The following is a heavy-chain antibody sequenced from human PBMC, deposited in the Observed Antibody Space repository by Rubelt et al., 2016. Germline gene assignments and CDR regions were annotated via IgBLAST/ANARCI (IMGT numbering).Heavy chain of an antibody. V-gene: IGHV3-33*01. J-gene: IGHJ4*02. D-gene: IGHD1-26*01. CDR1: GFTFSAYG. CDR3: VRVTYSGSFPDFDY. CDR2: LWFDGGHK. Sequence: QVQLVESGGRVVQPGRSLRLSCAASGFTFSAYGMHWVRQAPGKGLEWVAVLWFDGGHKDYADSVKGRFTIARANSKNTLYLQMNSLRAEDTAVYYCVRVTYSGSFPDFDYWGQGTLVTVSS.